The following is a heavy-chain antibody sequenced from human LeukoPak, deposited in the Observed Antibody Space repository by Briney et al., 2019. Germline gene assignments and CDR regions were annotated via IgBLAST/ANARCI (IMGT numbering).Heavy chain of an antibody. CDR1: GYTLTELS. Sequence: GASVKVSCKVSGYTLTELSMHWVRQAPGKGLEWMGGFDPEDGETIYAQKFQGRVTMTEDESTDTAYMGLSSLRSEDTAGYYCATGYYYDSSGPPFDYWGQGTLVTVSS. D-gene: IGHD3-22*01. CDR2: FDPEDGET. V-gene: IGHV1-24*01. J-gene: IGHJ4*02. CDR3: ATGYYYDSSGPPFDY.